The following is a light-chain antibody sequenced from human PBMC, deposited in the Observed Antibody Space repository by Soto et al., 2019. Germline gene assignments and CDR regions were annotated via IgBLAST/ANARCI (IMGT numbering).Light chain of an antibody. V-gene: IGKV1-5*03. Sequence: DLQMTQSPSTLSASVGDRVTITCRASQSISSWLAWYQQKPGKAPKLLIYKASNLESGVPSRFSGSGSGTEFTLTISSLQPDDFATYYCQQYNDYPLTFGGGTKVEIK. CDR3: QQYNDYPLT. CDR1: QSISSW. CDR2: KAS. J-gene: IGKJ4*01.